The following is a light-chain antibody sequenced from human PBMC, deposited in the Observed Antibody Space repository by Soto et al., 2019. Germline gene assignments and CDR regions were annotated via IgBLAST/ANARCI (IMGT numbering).Light chain of an antibody. CDR1: QSISSW. V-gene: IGKV1-5*01. Sequence: DVQRTKSPSTLSASVGDRVTITCRASQSISSWLAWYQQKPGKAPKLLIYDASSLESGVPSRFSGSGSGTEFTLTISSLQPDDFATYCCQQDNSYSTFGQGTKVDIK. CDR2: DAS. CDR3: QQDNSYST. J-gene: IGKJ1*01.